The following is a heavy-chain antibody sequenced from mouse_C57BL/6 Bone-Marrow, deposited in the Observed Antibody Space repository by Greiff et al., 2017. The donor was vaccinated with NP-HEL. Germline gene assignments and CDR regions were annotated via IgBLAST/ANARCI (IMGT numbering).Heavy chain of an antibody. J-gene: IGHJ4*01. CDR2: IDPNSGGT. CDR3: ASICYLDYCDY. D-gene: IGHD2-13*01. V-gene: IGHV1-72*01. CDR1: GYTFTSYW. Sequence: QVHVKQPGAELVKPGASVKLSCKASGYTFTSYWMNWVKQRPGRGLEWIGGIDPNSGGTKYNEKFKSKATLTVDKSYSTASMQLSSLTAEDSAVYYCASICYLDYCDYWGQGTPGTVSA.